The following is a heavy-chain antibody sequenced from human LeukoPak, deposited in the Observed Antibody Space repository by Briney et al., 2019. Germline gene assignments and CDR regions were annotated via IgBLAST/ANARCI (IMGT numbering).Heavy chain of an antibody. Sequence: GGSLRLSCTASGFTFNSYGMNWVRQAPGKGLEWVAFIQYDGSNKYYADSVKGRFTVSRDNSKTTVYLQMNDLRAEDTALYYCARVYRNEEDFWTPNNYMDVWGKGTTVTVSS. J-gene: IGHJ6*03. CDR1: GFTFNSYG. D-gene: IGHD3/OR15-3a*01. V-gene: IGHV3-30*02. CDR3: ARVYRNEEDFWTPNNYMDV. CDR2: IQYDGSNK.